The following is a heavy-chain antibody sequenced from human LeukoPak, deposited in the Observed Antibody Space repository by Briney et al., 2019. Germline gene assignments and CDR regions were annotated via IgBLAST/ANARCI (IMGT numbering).Heavy chain of an antibody. CDR3: ARDSSRYCSSTSCYA. Sequence: PGGSLRLSCAASGFTFSSYSMNWARQAPGKGLEWVSSISSSSSYIYYADSVKGRFTISRDNAKNSLYLQMNSLRAEDTAVYYCARDSSRYCSSTSCYAWGQGTLVTVSS. J-gene: IGHJ5*02. CDR1: GFTFSSYS. V-gene: IGHV3-21*01. CDR2: ISSSSSYI. D-gene: IGHD2-2*01.